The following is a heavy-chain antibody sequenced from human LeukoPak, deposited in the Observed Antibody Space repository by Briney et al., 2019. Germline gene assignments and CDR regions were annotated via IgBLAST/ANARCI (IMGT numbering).Heavy chain of an antibody. J-gene: IGHJ4*02. V-gene: IGHV3-7*01. D-gene: IGHD5-18*01. CDR1: GFTFSSYW. CDR3: ASVYTAGPSPHLDY. Sequence: PGGSLRLSCAASGFTFSSYWMSWVRQAPGKGLEWVANIKQDGSEKYYVDSVKGRFTISRDNAKNSLYLQMNSLRAEDTAVYYCASVYTAGPSPHLDYWGQGTLVTVSS. CDR2: IKQDGSEK.